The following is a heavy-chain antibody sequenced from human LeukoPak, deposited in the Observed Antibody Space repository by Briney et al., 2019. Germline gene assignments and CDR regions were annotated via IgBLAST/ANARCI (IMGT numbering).Heavy chain of an antibody. D-gene: IGHD2-2*01. CDR2: IKSKTDGGTT. CDR3: TAHIVVVPAVTDAFDI. CDR1: GFTFSNAW. Sequence: PGGSLRLSCAASGFTFSNAWMNWVRQAPGKGLEWVGRIKSKTDGGTTDYAAPVKGRFTISRDDSKNTLYLQMNSLKTEDTAAYYCTAHIVVVPAVTDAFDIWGQGTMVTVSS. V-gene: IGHV3-15*07. J-gene: IGHJ3*02.